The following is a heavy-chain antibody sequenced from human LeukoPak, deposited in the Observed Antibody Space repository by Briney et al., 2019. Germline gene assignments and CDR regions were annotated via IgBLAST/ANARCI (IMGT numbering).Heavy chain of an antibody. J-gene: IGHJ4*02. Sequence: ASVKVSCKASGYTFTSYDINWVRQATGQGLEWMGWMNPNSGNTGYAQKFQGRVTITRNTSISTAYMELSSLRSEDTAVYYCARDLGYCSSTSCPFDYWGQGTLVTVSS. CDR3: ARDLGYCSSTSCPFDY. CDR2: MNPNSGNT. CDR1: GYTFTSYD. V-gene: IGHV1-8*03. D-gene: IGHD2-2*01.